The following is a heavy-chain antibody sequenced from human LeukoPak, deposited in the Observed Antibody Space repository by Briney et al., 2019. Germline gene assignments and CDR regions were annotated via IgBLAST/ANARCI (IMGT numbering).Heavy chain of an antibody. CDR2: ISGSGGST. Sequence: PGGSLRLSCAASGFTFSSYAMSWVRQAPGKGLEWVSAISGSGGSTYYADSVKGRFTISRDNSKNTLYLQMNSLRAEDTAVYYCARDDSSGYYFGYWGQGTLVTVSS. J-gene: IGHJ4*02. V-gene: IGHV3-23*01. CDR1: GFTFSSYA. CDR3: ARDDSSGYYFGY. D-gene: IGHD3-22*01.